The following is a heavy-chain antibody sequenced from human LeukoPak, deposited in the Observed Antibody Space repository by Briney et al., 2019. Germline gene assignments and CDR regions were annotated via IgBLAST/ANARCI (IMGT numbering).Heavy chain of an antibody. J-gene: IGHJ4*02. D-gene: IGHD3-22*01. CDR3: ARDRGPTYYYDSSGYYTRGPLDY. Sequence: SETLSLTCTVSGCSSSSYYWGWIRQPPGKGLEWIGYIYYSGSTNYNPSLKSRVTISVDTSKNQFSLKLNSVTAADTAVYYCARDRGPTYYYDSSGYYTRGPLDYWGQGTLVTVSS. CDR2: IYYSGST. CDR1: GCSSSSYY. V-gene: IGHV4-59*01.